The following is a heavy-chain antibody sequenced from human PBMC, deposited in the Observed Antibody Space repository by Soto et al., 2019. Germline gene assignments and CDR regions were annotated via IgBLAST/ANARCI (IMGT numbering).Heavy chain of an antibody. CDR3: ARRRTVTTKGYFDY. J-gene: IGHJ4*02. V-gene: IGHV4-31*03. D-gene: IGHD4-17*01. Sequence: SETLSLTSTVSGGSISSGGYYWSWIRQHPGKGLEWIGYIYYSGSTYYNPSLKSRVTISVDTSKNQFSLKLSSVTAADTAVYYCARRRTVTTKGYFDYWGQGTLVTVSS. CDR1: GGSISSGGYY. CDR2: IYYSGST.